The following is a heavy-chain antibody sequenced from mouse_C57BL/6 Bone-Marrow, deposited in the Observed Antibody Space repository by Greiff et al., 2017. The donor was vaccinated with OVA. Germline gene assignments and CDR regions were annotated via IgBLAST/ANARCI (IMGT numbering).Heavy chain of an antibody. D-gene: IGHD2-5*01. CDR2: ISYDGSN. Sequence: VQLQESGPGLVKPSQSLSLTCSVTGYSITSGYYWNWIRQFPGNKLEWMGYISYDGSNNYNPSLKNRISITRDTSKNQFFLKLNSVTTEDTATYYCAREDYSNSWFAYWGQGTLVTVSA. J-gene: IGHJ3*01. CDR1: GYSITSGYY. CDR3: AREDYSNSWFAY. V-gene: IGHV3-6*01.